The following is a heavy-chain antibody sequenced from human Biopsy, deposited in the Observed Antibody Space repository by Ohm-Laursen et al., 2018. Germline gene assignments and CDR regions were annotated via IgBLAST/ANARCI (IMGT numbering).Heavy chain of an antibody. Sequence: SDTLSLTCTVSGDSINNYYWSWIRQPAGKGLEWIGRIYTSGSPNYNLSLESRVTMSVDTSKNQFSLNLRSVTAADTAVYYRARGTGRYYVYGAFDIWGQGTVVTVSS. J-gene: IGHJ3*02. D-gene: IGHD1-26*01. V-gene: IGHV4-4*07. CDR3: ARGTGRYYVYGAFDI. CDR1: GDSINNYY. CDR2: IYTSGSP.